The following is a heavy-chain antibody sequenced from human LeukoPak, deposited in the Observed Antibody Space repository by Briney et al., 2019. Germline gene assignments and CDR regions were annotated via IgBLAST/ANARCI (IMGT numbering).Heavy chain of an antibody. CDR1: GGSISSYY. J-gene: IGHJ5*02. CDR3: AREKVGYCSSTSCYRGYWFDP. Sequence: PPETLSLTCTVSGGSISSYYWSWIRQPPGKGLEWIGYIYYSGSTNYNPSLKSRVTISVDTSKNQFSLKLSSVTAADTAVYYCAREKVGYCSSTSCYRGYWFDPWGQGTLVTVSS. V-gene: IGHV4-59*01. CDR2: IYYSGST. D-gene: IGHD2-2*03.